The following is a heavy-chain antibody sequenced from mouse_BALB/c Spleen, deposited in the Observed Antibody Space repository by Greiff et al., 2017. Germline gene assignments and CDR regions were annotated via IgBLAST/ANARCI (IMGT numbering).Heavy chain of an antibody. CDR3: TRSGTYYRYDEGYYFDD. D-gene: IGHD2-14*01. J-gene: IGHJ2*01. CDR2: IYPGNSDT. CDR1: GYSFTSYW. Sequence: DVKLQESGTVLARPGASVKMSCKASGYSFTSYWMHWVKQRPGQGLEWIGAIYPGNSDTSYNQKFKGKAKLTAVTSASTAYMELSSLTNEDSAVYYCTRSGTYYRYDEGYYFDDWGQGTTLTVSS. V-gene: IGHV1-5*01.